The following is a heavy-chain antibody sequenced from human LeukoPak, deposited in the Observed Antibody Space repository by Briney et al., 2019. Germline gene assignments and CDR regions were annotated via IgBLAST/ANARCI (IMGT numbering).Heavy chain of an antibody. V-gene: IGHV5-51*01. Sequence: GESLKISCKGSGYSFTSHWIGWVRQMPEKGLEWMGIIYLGDSDTRYHPSFQGQVTISADKSISTAYLQCSSLTASDPAMYYSARRSSHYDSSGYSPRSYWYFDLSGRGTLVTVSS. J-gene: IGHJ2*01. CDR3: ARRSSHYDSSGYSPRSYWYFDL. CDR2: IYLGDSDT. CDR1: GYSFTSHW. D-gene: IGHD3-22*01.